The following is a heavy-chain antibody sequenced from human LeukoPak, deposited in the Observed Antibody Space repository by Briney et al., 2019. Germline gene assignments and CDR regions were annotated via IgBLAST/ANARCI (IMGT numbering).Heavy chain of an antibody. CDR1: GFTFSSYV. CDR3: ARTTEGYAGGPGYSYYYYMDV. CDR2: INHSGST. J-gene: IGHJ6*03. Sequence: GSLRLSCAASGFTFSSYVMSWIRQPPGKGLEWIGEINHSGSTNYNPSLKSRVTISVDTSKNQFSLKLSSVTAADTAVYYCARTTEGYAGGPGYSYYYYMDVWGKGTTVTISS. V-gene: IGHV4-34*01. D-gene: IGHD5-12*01.